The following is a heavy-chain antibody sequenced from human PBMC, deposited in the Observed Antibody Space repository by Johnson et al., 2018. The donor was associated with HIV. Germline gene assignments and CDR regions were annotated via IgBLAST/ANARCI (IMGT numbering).Heavy chain of an antibody. CDR2: ISYDGSNK. J-gene: IGHJ3*02. D-gene: IGHD5-24*01. CDR1: GFTFSTYV. V-gene: IGHV3-30-3*01. CDR3: AREFVGYNGFDI. Sequence: QVQLVESGGGVVRPGGSLRLSCAASGFTFSTYVMHWVRQAPGKGLEWVAVISYDGSNKYYADSVKGRFNISRDNSKNTLYLQMNSLRAEDTAVYYCAREFVGYNGFDIWGQGTMVTVSS.